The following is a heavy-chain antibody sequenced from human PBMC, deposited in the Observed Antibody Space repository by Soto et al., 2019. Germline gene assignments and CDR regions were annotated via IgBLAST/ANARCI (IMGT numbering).Heavy chain of an antibody. CDR2: ILYYVSKK. D-gene: IGHD2-2*02. Sequence: PGGSLRLSCAASGCTFSSSAMHWVRQAPCKGLESGAFILYYVSKKYYSDSVKGRFFISRDNSKNTVYLQMNSLRAEDTAVYYCAKDPLELPAAIWGPDYYYYDMDVWGQGTTVTVSS. CDR1: GCTFSSSA. CDR3: AKDPLELPAAIWGPDYYYYDMDV. V-gene: IGHV3-30*07. J-gene: IGHJ6*02.